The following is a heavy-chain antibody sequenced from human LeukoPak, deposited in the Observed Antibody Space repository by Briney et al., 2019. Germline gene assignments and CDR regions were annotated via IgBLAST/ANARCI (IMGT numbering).Heavy chain of an antibody. CDR3: ARHFPGSWYFDY. V-gene: IGHV4-34*01. CDR2: INHSGST. D-gene: IGHD6-13*01. J-gene: IGHJ4*02. CDR1: GGSISSYY. Sequence: SETLSLTCTVSGGSISSYYWSWIRQPPGKGLEWIGEINHSGSTNYNPSLKSRVTISVDTSKNQFSLKLSSVTAADTAVYYCARHFPGSWYFDYWGQGTLVTVSS.